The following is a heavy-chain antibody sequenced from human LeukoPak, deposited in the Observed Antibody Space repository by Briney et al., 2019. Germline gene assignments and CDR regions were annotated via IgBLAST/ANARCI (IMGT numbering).Heavy chain of an antibody. D-gene: IGHD1-1*01. Sequence: GGSLRLSCAASGFTFSSYAMHWVRQAPGKGLEWVAVISYDGSNKYYADSVKGRFTISRDNSKNTLYLQMNSLRAEDTAVYYCARPANCYYYYMDVWGKGTTVTVSS. V-gene: IGHV3-30*04. CDR2: ISYDGSNK. CDR3: ARPANCYYYYMDV. J-gene: IGHJ6*03. CDR1: GFTFSSYA.